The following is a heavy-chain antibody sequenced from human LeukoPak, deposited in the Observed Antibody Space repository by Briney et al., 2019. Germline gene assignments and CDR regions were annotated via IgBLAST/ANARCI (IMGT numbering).Heavy chain of an antibody. CDR2: IYSGGST. J-gene: IGHJ5*02. Sequence: GGSLRLSCAASGFTVSSNYMSWVRQAPGKGLEWVSVIYSGGSTYYADSVKGRFTISRDNSKNTLNLQMNSLRAEDTAVYYCARGASGYDGKSNWFDPWGQGTLVTVSS. D-gene: IGHD4-23*01. V-gene: IGHV3-53*05. CDR3: ARGASGYDGKSNWFDP. CDR1: GFTVSSNY.